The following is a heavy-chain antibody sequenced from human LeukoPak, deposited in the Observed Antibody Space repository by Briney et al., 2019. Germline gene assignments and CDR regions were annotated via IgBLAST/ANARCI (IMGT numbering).Heavy chain of an antibody. J-gene: IGHJ4*02. D-gene: IGHD3-10*01. Sequence: GGSLRLSCAASGFTVSSNYMTWVRQAPGKELEWVSMIYAGGDTHYADSVKGRFTISRDNSKNTLCLQMDSLTADDTALYYCARLWFGEGHFDYWGQGTLVTVSS. V-gene: IGHV3-53*01. CDR1: GFTVSSNY. CDR3: ARLWFGEGHFDY. CDR2: IYAGGDT.